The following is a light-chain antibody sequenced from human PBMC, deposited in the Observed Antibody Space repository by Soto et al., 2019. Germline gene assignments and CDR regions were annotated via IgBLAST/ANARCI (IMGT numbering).Light chain of an antibody. V-gene: IGKV1-8*01. CDR1: QGISSY. Sequence: AIRMTQSPSSLSASTGDRVTITCRASQGISSYLAWYQQKPGKAPKLLIYAASTLQSGVTSRFSGSGSGTDFTLTISCLQSEDFATYYCQQYYSYPATFGGGTKVEIK. CDR2: AAS. J-gene: IGKJ4*01. CDR3: QQYYSYPAT.